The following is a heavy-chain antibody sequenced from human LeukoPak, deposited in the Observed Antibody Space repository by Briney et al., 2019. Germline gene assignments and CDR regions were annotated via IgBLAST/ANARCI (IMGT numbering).Heavy chain of an antibody. V-gene: IGHV3-21*01. D-gene: IGHD3-22*01. CDR1: GFTFSSYS. CDR2: ISSSSSYI. CDR3: ARGTYYYDSSGYDFDY. Sequence: GGSLRLSCAASGFTFSSYSMNWVRQAPGKGLEWVSPISSSSSYIYYADSVKGRFTISRDNAKNSLYLQMNSLRAEDTAVYYCARGTYYYDSSGYDFDYWGQGALVTVSS. J-gene: IGHJ4*02.